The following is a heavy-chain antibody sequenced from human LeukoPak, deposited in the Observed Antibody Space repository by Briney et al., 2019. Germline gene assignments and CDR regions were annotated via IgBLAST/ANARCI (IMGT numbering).Heavy chain of an antibody. V-gene: IGHV1-69*13. J-gene: IGHJ4*02. D-gene: IGHD1-26*01. CDR1: GGTFSSYA. CDR2: IIPIFGTA. CDR3: ARDVRGRAYSGSDEYYFDY. Sequence: SVKVSCKASGGTFSSYAISWVRQAPGQGLEWMGGIIPIFGTANYAQKFQGRVTVTADESTSTAYMELSSLRSEDTAVYYCARDVRGRAYSGSDEYYFDYWGQGTLVTVSS.